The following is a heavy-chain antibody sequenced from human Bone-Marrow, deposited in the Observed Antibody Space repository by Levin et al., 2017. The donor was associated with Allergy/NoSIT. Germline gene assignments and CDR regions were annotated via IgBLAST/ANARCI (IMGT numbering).Heavy chain of an antibody. Sequence: PGGSLRLSCAASGFTFRSYGMHWVRQAPGKGLEWVAVISYDGNKKHYEDSVKGRFTISRDNSNNTLYLEMNSLRAEDTAIYYCSGGGIVAATRWDYYYGMDVWGQGTTVIVSS. CDR1: GFTFRSYG. CDR3: SGGGIVAATRWDYYYGMDV. D-gene: IGHD1-26*01. CDR2: ISYDGNKK. V-gene: IGHV3-30*03. J-gene: IGHJ6*02.